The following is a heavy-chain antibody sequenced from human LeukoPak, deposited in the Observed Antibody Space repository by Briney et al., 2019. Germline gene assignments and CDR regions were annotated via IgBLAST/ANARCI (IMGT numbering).Heavy chain of an antibody. V-gene: IGHV3-20*04. Sequence: GGSLRLSCAASGFTFDDYGMSWVRQVPGKGLEWVSGINWNGGSTGNADSVKGRFTISRDNSKNTQYLQMNSLRAEDTAVYYCAKGRLCSSTSCYRIYYYYMDVWGKGTTVTISS. CDR2: INWNGGST. J-gene: IGHJ6*03. CDR1: GFTFDDYG. CDR3: AKGRLCSSTSCYRIYYYYMDV. D-gene: IGHD2-2*01.